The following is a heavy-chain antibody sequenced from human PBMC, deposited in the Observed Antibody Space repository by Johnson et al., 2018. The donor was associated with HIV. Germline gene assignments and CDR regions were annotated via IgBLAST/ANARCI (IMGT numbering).Heavy chain of an antibody. CDR1: GFTFEDYA. Sequence: MQLVESGGALVQPGRSLRLSCVASGFTFEDYAMYWVRQAPGKGLEWVANIKQDGSEKYYVDSVKGRFTISRDNAKNSLYLQMNSLRAEDTAVYYCAISGTGPDAFDIWGQGTMVTVSS. V-gene: IGHV3-7*02. J-gene: IGHJ3*02. CDR2: IKQDGSEK. CDR3: AISGTGPDAFDI.